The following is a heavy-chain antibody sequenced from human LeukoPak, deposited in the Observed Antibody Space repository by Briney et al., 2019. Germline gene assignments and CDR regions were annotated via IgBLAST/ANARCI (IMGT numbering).Heavy chain of an antibody. V-gene: IGHV1-3*01. CDR1: GYTFTSYA. D-gene: IGHD1-14*01. CDR2: INAGNGNT. CDR3: ARWDRGGRWFDP. J-gene: IGHJ5*02. Sequence: GASVKVSCKASGYTFTSYAMHWVRQAPGQRLEWMGWINAGNGNTKYSQEFQGRVTMTRDTSISTAYMELSRLRSDDTAVYYCARWDRGGRWFDPWGQGTLVTVSS.